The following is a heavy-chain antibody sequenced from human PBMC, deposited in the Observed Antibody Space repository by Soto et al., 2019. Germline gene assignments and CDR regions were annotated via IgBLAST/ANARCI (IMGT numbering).Heavy chain of an antibody. J-gene: IGHJ4*02. CDR2: IYSGGST. CDR1: GFTVSSNY. Sequence: EVQLVESGGGLVQPGGSLRLSCAASGFTVSSNYMSWVRQAPGKGLGLVSVIYSGGSTYYADSVEGRFTSSRHNSKNTLYLQMNGLRAEDTAVYYCARDRREGFFDYWGQGTLVTVSS. CDR3: ARDRREGFFDY. D-gene: IGHD1-26*01. V-gene: IGHV3-53*04.